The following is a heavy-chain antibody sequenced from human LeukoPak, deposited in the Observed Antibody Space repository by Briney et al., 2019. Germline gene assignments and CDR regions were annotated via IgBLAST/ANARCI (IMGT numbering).Heavy chain of an antibody. CDR3: ARGSRLGVVERDALDI. V-gene: IGHV3-30*04. CDR1: AFTFSSYA. J-gene: IGHJ3*02. D-gene: IGHD3-3*01. Sequence: GGSLRLSCAASAFTFSSYAMHWVRQAPGKGLEWVAIISYDGNNKYYGDVVKGRFTISRDNSKNTLYLQVNSLRAEDTAVYYCARGSRLGVVERDALDIWGQGTMVTVSS. CDR2: ISYDGNNK.